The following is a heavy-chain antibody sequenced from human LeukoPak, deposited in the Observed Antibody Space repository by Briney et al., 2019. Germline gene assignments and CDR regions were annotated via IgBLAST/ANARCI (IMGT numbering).Heavy chain of an antibody. D-gene: IGHD1-26*01. J-gene: IGHJ4*02. Sequence: GGSLRLSCAASGFTFSSYWMHWVRQAPGKGLVWVSRINSDGSSTSYADSAKGRFTISRDNAKNTLYLQMNSLRAEDTAVYYCARVTLSGSYLFDYWGQGTLVTVSS. CDR2: INSDGSST. V-gene: IGHV3-74*01. CDR1: GFTFSSYW. CDR3: ARVTLSGSYLFDY.